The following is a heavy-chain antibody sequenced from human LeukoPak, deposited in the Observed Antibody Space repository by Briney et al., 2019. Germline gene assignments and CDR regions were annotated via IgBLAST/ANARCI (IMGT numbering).Heavy chain of an antibody. D-gene: IGHD3-22*01. V-gene: IGHV1-2*02. CDR2: INPNSGGT. CDR3: ARADSSGYNMVDY. CDR1: GYTFTGYY. J-gene: IGHJ4*02. Sequence: GASVKVSCKASGYTFTGYYMHWVRQAPGQGLEWMGWINPNSGGTNYAQKFQGRVTMTRDTSISTAYMELRSLRSDDTAVYYCARADSSGYNMVDYWGQGTLVTVSS.